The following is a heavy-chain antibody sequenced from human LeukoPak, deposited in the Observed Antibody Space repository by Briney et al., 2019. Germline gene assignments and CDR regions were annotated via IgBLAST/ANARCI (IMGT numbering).Heavy chain of an antibody. CDR2: ISGSSSYI. D-gene: IGHD2-2*02. V-gene: IGHV3-21*01. CDR1: GFTFSSYS. J-gene: IGHJ4*02. Sequence: GGSLRLSCAASGFTFSSYSMNWVRQAPGKGLEWVSSISGSSSYIYYADSVKGRFTISRDNAKNSLYLQMNSLRAEDTAVYYCARGGFSSTSCYRAWGQGTLVTVSS. CDR3: ARGGFSSTSCYRA.